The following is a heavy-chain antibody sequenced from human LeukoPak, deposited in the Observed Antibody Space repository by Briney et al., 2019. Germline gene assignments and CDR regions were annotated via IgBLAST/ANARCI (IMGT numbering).Heavy chain of an antibody. D-gene: IGHD6-19*01. J-gene: IGHJ4*02. CDR1: GGTFSSYA. CDR2: IIPILGIA. Sequence: ASVKVSCKASGGTFSSYAISWVRQAPGQGLEWVGRIIPILGIANYAQKFQGRVTITADKSTSTAYMELSSLRSEDTAVYYCARGGVAGTICYFDYWGQGTLVTVSS. CDR3: ARGGVAGTICYFDY. V-gene: IGHV1-69*04.